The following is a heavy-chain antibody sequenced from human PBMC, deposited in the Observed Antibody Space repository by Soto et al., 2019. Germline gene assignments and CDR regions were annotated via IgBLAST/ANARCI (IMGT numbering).Heavy chain of an antibody. V-gene: IGHV1-18*01. CDR3: ARDWGGQLGIDF. CDR2: IRVQNGDT. Sequence: VQLVQSEAEVKKPGASVKVSCKTSGYTFSSFLITWVRQAPGQGLEWVGRIRVQNGDTRYAQRIQGRVSMTTDTSTSTAYMELRGLTSDDTAVYYCARDWGGQLGIDFCGQESLVTGST. D-gene: IGHD1-1*01. J-gene: IGHJ4*02. CDR1: GYTFSSFL.